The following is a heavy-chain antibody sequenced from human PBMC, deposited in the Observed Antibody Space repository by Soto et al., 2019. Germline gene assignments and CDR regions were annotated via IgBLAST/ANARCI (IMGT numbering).Heavy chain of an antibody. CDR1: RFIFSSYG. CDR3: EKERGVRGSSTHFDY. J-gene: IGHJ4*02. D-gene: IGHD2-21*01. CDR2: ISYDGSSK. Sequence: PGGSLSLSCEASRFIFSSYGMHWVRQAPGKGLEWVAVISYDGSSKYYADSVKGRFTISRDNSKNTLYLQMNRLRVAATAVHYCEKERGVRGSSTHFDYWGRGTLVPVSS. V-gene: IGHV3-30*18.